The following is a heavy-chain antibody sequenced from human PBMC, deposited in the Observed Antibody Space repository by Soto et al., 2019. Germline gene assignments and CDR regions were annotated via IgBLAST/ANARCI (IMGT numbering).Heavy chain of an antibody. Sequence: GGSLRLSCSASGFTFSIYAMHWVRQAPGKGLEYVSSISTNGGSTHYADSVKGRFTISRDNSKNTQYLQMSSLRADDTAVYYCVKGEYYYDSSGHYPFDYWGQGTLVTVSS. CDR1: GFTFSIYA. CDR2: ISTNGGST. CDR3: VKGEYYYDSSGHYPFDY. V-gene: IGHV3-64D*06. J-gene: IGHJ4*02. D-gene: IGHD3-22*01.